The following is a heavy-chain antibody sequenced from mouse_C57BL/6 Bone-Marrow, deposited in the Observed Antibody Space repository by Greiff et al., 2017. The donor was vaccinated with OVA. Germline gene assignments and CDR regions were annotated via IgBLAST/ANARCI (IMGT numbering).Heavy chain of an antibody. V-gene: IGHV1-59*01. D-gene: IGHD4-1*01. CDR2: IDPSDSYT. J-gene: IGHJ3*01. Sequence: QVQLQQPGAELVRPGPSVKLSCKASGYTFTSYWMHWVKQRPGQGLEWIGVIDPSDSYTNYNQKFKGKATLTVDTSSSTAYMQLSSLTSEDSAVYYCARKGANWGFAYWGQGTLVTVSA. CDR3: ARKGANWGFAY. CDR1: GYTFTSYW.